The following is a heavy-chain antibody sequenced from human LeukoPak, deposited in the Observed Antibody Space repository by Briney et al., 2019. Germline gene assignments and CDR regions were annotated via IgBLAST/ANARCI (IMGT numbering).Heavy chain of an antibody. V-gene: IGHV4-59*12. J-gene: IGHJ4*02. CDR2: IYNSGKS. CDR3: ARDSSPYIAAAGTQVAQVDY. Sequence: PSETLSLTCTVSGDSIGSYYWSWIRQPPEKGLEWIGYIYNSGKSNYNPSLKSRVTISLDTPKNQFSLKLSSVTAEDTAVYYCARDSSPYIAAAGTQVAQVDYWGQGTLVTVSS. CDR1: GDSIGSYY. D-gene: IGHD6-13*01.